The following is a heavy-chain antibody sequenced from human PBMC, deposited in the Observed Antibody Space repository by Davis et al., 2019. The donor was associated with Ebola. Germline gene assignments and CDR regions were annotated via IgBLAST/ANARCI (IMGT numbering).Heavy chain of an antibody. D-gene: IGHD2-2*02. CDR1: GFTFSSYS. Sequence: GESLKISCAASGFTFSSYSMNWVRQAPGEGLEWVSSISSSSSYIYYADSVKGRFTISRDNAKNSLYLQMNSLRAEDTAVYYCARDLYLGSWNYYGMDVWGQGTTVTVSS. CDR3: ARDLYLGSWNYYGMDV. V-gene: IGHV3-21*01. CDR2: ISSSSSYI. J-gene: IGHJ6*02.